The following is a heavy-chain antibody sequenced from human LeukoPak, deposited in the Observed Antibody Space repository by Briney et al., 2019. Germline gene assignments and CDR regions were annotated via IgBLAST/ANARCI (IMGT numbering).Heavy chain of an antibody. CDR1: GYTFTSYG. Sequence: ASVKVSCNASGYTFTSYGISWVRQAPEQGLEWMGWISAYNGNTNYYQKIQGRVTMTTDNSTSTDYIELRRLRSDDTDVYYCARGIVVGGKNYYYYNYMDVWGKGTTVTVSS. J-gene: IGHJ6*03. CDR3: ARGIVVGGKNYYYYNYMDV. CDR2: ISAYNGNT. V-gene: IGHV1-18*01. D-gene: IGHD2-15*01.